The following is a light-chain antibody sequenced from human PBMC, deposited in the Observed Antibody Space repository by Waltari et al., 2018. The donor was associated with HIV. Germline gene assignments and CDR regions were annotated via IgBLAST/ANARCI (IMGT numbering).Light chain of an antibody. J-gene: IGLJ2*01. V-gene: IGLV2-14*03. CDR1: SSDVGGYNY. CDR2: DVS. CDR3: SSYTSSSTVV. Sequence: QSALTQPASVSGSPGQSITISCTGTSSDVGGYNYVSWYPQRPGKAPKLMVYDVSNRPSGVSNRFSGSKSGNTASLTISGLQAEDEADYYCSSYTSSSTVVFGGGTKLTVL.